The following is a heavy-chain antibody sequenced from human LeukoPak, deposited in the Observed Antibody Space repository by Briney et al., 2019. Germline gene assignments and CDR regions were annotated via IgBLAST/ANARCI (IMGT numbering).Heavy chain of an antibody. J-gene: IGHJ4*02. CDR3: ARGIVGPTGDY. CDR2: INSDGSTT. V-gene: IGHV3-74*01. D-gene: IGHD1-26*01. Sequence: GGSLRLSCVVSGFSFSNYWMHGVRQAPGKGLVWVSRINSDGSTTSYAASVKGRFTISRDNAKNTLYLQMNSLRAEDTAVYYCARGIVGPTGDYWGQGTLVTVSS. CDR1: GFSFSNYW.